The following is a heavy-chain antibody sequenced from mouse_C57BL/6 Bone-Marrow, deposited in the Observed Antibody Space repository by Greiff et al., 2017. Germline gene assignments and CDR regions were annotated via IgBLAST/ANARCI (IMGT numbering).Heavy chain of an antibody. CDR2: SRNKANDYTT. Sequence: EVQGVGSGGGLVQSGRSLRLSCATSGFTFSDFYMEWVRQAPGKGLEWIAASRNKANDYTTEYSASVKGRFIVSRDTSQSILYLQMNALRAEDTAIYYCARDGPLYYGSSFDWYFDVWGTGTTVTVSS. CDR1: GFTFSDFY. V-gene: IGHV7-1*01. D-gene: IGHD1-1*01. CDR3: ARDGPLYYGSSFDWYFDV. J-gene: IGHJ1*03.